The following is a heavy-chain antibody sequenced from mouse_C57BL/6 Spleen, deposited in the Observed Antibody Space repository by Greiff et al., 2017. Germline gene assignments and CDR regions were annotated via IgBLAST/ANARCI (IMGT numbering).Heavy chain of an antibody. CDR3: ARYDDGSSSITFDY. CDR1: GYTFTSYW. CDR2: IDTSDSGT. V-gene: IGHV1-52*01. J-gene: IGHJ2*01. Sequence: VQLQQPGAELVRPGSSVKLSCKASGYTFTSYWMPWVKQRPIQGLEWIGNIDTSDSGTHYNQKFKNKAKLTVDNSSSTAYMQLSSLTSEDSAVYYCARYDDGSSSITFDYWGQGTTLTVSS. D-gene: IGHD1-1*01.